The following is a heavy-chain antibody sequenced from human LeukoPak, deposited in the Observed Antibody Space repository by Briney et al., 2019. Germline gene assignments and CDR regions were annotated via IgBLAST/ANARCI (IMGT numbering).Heavy chain of an antibody. CDR1: GFIFSSYA. Sequence: PGGSLRFSCAASGFIFSSYAMSWVRQAPGKGLEWVSVISRSGGSPYYADSVKGRFTISRDNAKNSLFLQMNSLRDEDTSVYYCARGGYCSSSNCFANAFDIWGQGTLVTVSS. V-gene: IGHV3-23*01. CDR3: ARGGYCSSSNCFANAFDI. CDR2: ISRSGGSP. J-gene: IGHJ3*02. D-gene: IGHD2-2*01.